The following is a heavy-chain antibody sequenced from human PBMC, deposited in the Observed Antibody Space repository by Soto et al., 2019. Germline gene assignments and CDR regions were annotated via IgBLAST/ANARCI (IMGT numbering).Heavy chain of an antibody. CDR3: PRALSM. CDR2: INSASTTT. Sequence: DVQLVESGGGLVQPGGSLRLSCAASGFPFNTYAMHWVRQAPGKGLEWISYINSASTTTFHAVSVKGRFTVSRGNAENSPYLQMSRLIHVGTAVDHMPRALSMWGQGTVVSGSS. J-gene: IGHJ4*02. V-gene: IGHV3-48*02. CDR1: GFPFNTYA.